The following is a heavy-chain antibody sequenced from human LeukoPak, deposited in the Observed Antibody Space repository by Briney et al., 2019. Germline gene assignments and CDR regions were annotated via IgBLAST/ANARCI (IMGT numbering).Heavy chain of an antibody. V-gene: IGHV3-30*18. J-gene: IGHJ4*02. CDR1: GSTFSSYG. CDR2: ISYDGSNK. D-gene: IGHD3-10*01. Sequence: GRSLRLSCAASGSTFSSYGMHWVRQAPGKGLEWVAVISYDGSNKYYADSVKGRFTISRDNSKNTLYLQMNSLRAEDTAVYYCAKDAPGPWDYWGQGTLVTVSS. CDR3: AKDAPGPWDY.